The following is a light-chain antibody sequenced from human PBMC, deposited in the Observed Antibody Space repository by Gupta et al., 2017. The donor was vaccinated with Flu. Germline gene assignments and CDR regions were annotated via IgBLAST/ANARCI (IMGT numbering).Light chain of an antibody. J-gene: IGLJ1*01. CDR1: RSNIGVNS. CDR3: AAWDDSLNVYV. Sequence: QSVLTQPPSASGTPGVRVTISCSGSRSNIGVNSVNWYQQLPGTSPKLLIFSSDQRPSGAPDQFSGSKSGTSAFLAISGLQSEDEADYYCAAWDDSLNVYVFGTGTKVTVL. V-gene: IGLV1-44*01. CDR2: SSD.